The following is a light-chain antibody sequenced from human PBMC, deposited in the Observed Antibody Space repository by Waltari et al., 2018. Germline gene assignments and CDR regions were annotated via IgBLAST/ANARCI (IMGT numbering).Light chain of an antibody. V-gene: IGLV1-47*01. Sequence: QSVMTQPPSASATSGQRVIISCSGSSSNIGSNFVYWYQHFPGTAPNLLIYRNKQRPSGVPDRFSGSKSGTSASLAISGLRSEDEAGYYCAAWDDSLNGVVFGGGTKVTVL. J-gene: IGLJ3*02. CDR3: AAWDDSLNGVV. CDR2: RNK. CDR1: SSNIGSNF.